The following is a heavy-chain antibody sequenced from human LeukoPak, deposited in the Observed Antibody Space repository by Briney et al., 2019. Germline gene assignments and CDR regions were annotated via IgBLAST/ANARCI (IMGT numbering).Heavy chain of an antibody. CDR2: INHSGST. D-gene: IGHD3-10*01. CDR3: ARAKSAPNYYGSGSNNWFDP. J-gene: IGHJ5*02. Sequence: SETLSLTCAVYGGSFSGYYWSWIRQPPGKGLEWIGEINHSGSTNYNPSLQSRVTISVDTSKNQFSLKLSSVTAADTAVYYCARAKSAPNYYGSGSNNWFDPWGQGTLVTVSS. V-gene: IGHV4-34*01. CDR1: GGSFSGYY.